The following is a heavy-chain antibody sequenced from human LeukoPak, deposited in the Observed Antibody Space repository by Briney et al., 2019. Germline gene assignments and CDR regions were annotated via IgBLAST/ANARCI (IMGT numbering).Heavy chain of an antibody. Sequence: GGSLRLSCAASGFTFSSYAMHWVRQAPGKGLEWVAVISYDGSNKYYADSVKGRFTISRDNSKNTLYLQMNSLRAEDTAVYYCARSRNYYDFWTLNWFDPWGQGTLVTVSS. CDR3: ARSRNYYDFWTLNWFDP. J-gene: IGHJ5*02. D-gene: IGHD3-3*01. CDR2: ISYDGSNK. CDR1: GFTFSSYA. V-gene: IGHV3-30-3*01.